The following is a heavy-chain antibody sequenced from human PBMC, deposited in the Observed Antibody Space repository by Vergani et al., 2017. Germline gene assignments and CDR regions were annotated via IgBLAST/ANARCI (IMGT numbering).Heavy chain of an antibody. CDR1: GGSVSSGSYY. CDR3: ARESGTNNWCDP. CDR2: IYYSGSP. J-gene: IGHJ5*02. V-gene: IGHV4-61*10. Sequence: QVQLQESGPGLVKPSETLSLTCTVSGGSVSSGSYYWSCIRQPAGKGLEWIGYIYYSGSPNYNPSLKSRVSISVDTSKNQFALKLSSVTAADTAVYYCARESGTNNWCDPWGQGTLVTVSS. D-gene: IGHD1-7*01.